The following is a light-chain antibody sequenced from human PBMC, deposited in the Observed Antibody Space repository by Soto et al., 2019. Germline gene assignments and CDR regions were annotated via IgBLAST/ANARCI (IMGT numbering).Light chain of an antibody. Sequence: SYELTQAPSLSVAPGQTATITCREANIGRKSVHWYQQRPGQVPVLVVYDDRDRPLGIPERFSGSNSGNTATLTISRVEAGDEADYYCLVWDSRGDRGVFGGGTKVTVL. CDR3: LVWDSRGDRGV. CDR2: DDR. J-gene: IGLJ3*02. CDR1: NIGRKS. V-gene: IGLV3-21*02.